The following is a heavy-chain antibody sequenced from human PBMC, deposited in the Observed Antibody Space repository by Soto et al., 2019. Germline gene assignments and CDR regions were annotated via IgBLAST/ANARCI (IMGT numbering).Heavy chain of an antibody. CDR1: GGSISSYY. D-gene: IGHD6-6*01. J-gene: IGHJ4*02. Sequence: QVQLQESGPGLVKPSETLSLTCTVSGGSISSYYWSWIRQPPGKGLEWIGYIYYSGSTNYNPSLTSRVTISVDTSKNQFSLKLSSVTAADTAVYYCARDIAASAYYDYWGQGPLVTVSS. CDR3: ARDIAASAYYDY. CDR2: IYYSGST. V-gene: IGHV4-59*01.